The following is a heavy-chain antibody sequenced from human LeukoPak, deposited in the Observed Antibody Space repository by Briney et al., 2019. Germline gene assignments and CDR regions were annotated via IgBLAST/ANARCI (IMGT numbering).Heavy chain of an antibody. V-gene: IGHV4-38-2*02. D-gene: IGHD3-10*02. CDR1: DYSISSGYY. CDR2: IYYSGST. J-gene: IGHJ5*02. CDR3: ARHMRALWSVRGVLNWFDP. Sequence: SETLSLTCIVSDYSISSGYYWSWIRQPPGKELEWIGSIYYSGSTYYNPSLKSRVTISVDTSKNQFSLKLSSVTAADTAVYYCARHMRALWSVRGVLNWFDPWGQGTLVTVSS.